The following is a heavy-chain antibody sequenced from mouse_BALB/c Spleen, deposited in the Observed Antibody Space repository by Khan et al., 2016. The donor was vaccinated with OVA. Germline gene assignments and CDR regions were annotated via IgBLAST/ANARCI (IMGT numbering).Heavy chain of an antibody. V-gene: IGHV3-2*02. J-gene: IGHJ2*01. CDR1: GYSITSYYA. CDR3: ARVYGGYFDY. CDR2: ITYSGNT. Sequence: EVQLQESGPGLVKPSQSLSLTCTVTGYSITSYYAWNWIRQFPGNKLEWMGFITYSGNTNYNPSLKSRFSITRDTSTNQFFLQLNSVTTEDTATYYCARVYGGYFDYWGQGTTLTVSS. D-gene: IGHD1-1*01.